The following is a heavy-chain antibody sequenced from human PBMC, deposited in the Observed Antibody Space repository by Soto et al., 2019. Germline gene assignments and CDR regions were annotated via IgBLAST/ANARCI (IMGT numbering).Heavy chain of an antibody. V-gene: IGHV4-34*01. J-gene: IGHJ6*02. CDR1: GGSFSGYY. D-gene: IGHD6-25*01. Sequence: QVQLQQWGAGLLKPSETLSLTCAVYGGSFSGYYWSWIRQPPGKGLEWIGEINHRGSTNYNPSLKRRVTLSVDPSKNQFSLKLNSVTAADTAVYYCARGSRVKIPAASGRDYYYHGLDVWGQGTAVTVSS. CDR3: ARGSRVKIPAASGRDYYYHGLDV. CDR2: INHRGST.